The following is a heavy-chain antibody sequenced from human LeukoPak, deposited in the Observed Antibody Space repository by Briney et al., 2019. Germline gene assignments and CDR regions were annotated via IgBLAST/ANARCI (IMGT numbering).Heavy chain of an antibody. CDR3: ARHRWMEVYGSGSYHVDY. Sequence: SETLSLTCTVSGGSISTSSYYWGWIRQPPGKGLEWIGSIYHSRSTYYNASLKSLATISADTSKNQFSLKLSSVTAADTAVYYCARHRWMEVYGSGSYHVDYWGQGTLVTVSS. CDR2: IYHSRST. CDR1: GGSISTSSYY. J-gene: IGHJ4*02. D-gene: IGHD3-10*01. V-gene: IGHV4-39*01.